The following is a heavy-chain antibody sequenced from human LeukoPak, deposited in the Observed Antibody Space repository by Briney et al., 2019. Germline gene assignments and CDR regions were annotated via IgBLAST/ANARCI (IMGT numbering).Heavy chain of an antibody. CDR3: ATDGPYFAGEASD. CDR2: INSDGSGT. V-gene: IGHV3-74*01. Sequence: PGGSLRLSCAASGFTFSNYWTHWVRQAPGKGLEWVSRINSDGSGTSYADSVKGRFTISRDNAKNTLYLQMNSLRAEDTAVYYCATDGPYFAGEASDWGQGTLVTVSS. J-gene: IGHJ4*02. CDR1: GFTFSNYW. D-gene: IGHD2/OR15-2a*01.